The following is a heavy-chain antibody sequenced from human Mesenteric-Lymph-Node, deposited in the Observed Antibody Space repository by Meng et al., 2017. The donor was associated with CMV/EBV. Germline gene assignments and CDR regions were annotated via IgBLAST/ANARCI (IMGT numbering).Heavy chain of an antibody. D-gene: IGHD4-17*01. J-gene: IGHJ6*02. CDR2: INHSGST. Sequence: SETLSLTCAVYGGSFSGYYWSWIRQPPGKGLEWIGEINHSGSTNYNPSLKSRVTISVDTSKNQFSLKLSSVTAADTAVYYCARTPDYGDYVNYYYGMDVWGQGTTVTVSS. CDR1: GGSFSGYY. CDR3: ARTPDYGDYVNYYYGMDV. V-gene: IGHV4-34*01.